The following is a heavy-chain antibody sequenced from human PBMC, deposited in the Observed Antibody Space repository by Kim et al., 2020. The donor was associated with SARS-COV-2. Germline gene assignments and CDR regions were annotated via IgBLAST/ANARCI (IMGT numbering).Heavy chain of an antibody. J-gene: IGHJ4*02. Sequence: YAESVQCRFTISRDNARKTLYLKMNSVRAEDTAVYYCARDQTRAGPTTVDYWGQGTLVTVSS. D-gene: IGHD1-26*01. V-gene: IGHV3-74*01. CDR3: ARDQTRAGPTTVDY.